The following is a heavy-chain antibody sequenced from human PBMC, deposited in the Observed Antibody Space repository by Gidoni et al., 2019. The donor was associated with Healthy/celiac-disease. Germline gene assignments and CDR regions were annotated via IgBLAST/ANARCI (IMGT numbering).Heavy chain of an antibody. Sequence: EVQLVESGGGLVKPGGSLRLSCAASGFTFSSYSMNWVRQPPGKGLEWVSSISSSSSYIYYADSVKGRFTISRDNAKNSLYLQMNSLRAEDTAVYYCARDLVPNLRFLEVAIDYWGQGTLVTVSS. J-gene: IGHJ4*02. CDR3: ARDLVPNLRFLEVAIDY. V-gene: IGHV3-21*01. CDR2: ISSSSSYI. D-gene: IGHD3-3*01. CDR1: GFTFSSYS.